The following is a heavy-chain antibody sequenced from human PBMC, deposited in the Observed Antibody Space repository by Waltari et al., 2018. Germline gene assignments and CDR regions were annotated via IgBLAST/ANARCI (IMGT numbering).Heavy chain of an antibody. Sequence: QVQLVESGGGVVQPGGSLRLSCAASGFTFSSYGMHWVRQAPGKGLGWVGFIRYYGSNKYYADSVKGRFTISRDNSKNTLYLQMNSLRAEDTAVYYCATFYIWGSYRYDGYYYGMDVWGQGTTVTVSS. V-gene: IGHV3-30*02. CDR3: ATFYIWGSYRYDGYYYGMDV. CDR2: IRYYGSNK. CDR1: GFTFSSYG. J-gene: IGHJ6*02. D-gene: IGHD3-16*02.